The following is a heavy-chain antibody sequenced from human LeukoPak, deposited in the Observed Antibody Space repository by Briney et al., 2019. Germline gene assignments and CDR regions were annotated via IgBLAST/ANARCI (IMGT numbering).Heavy chain of an antibody. J-gene: IGHJ3*02. CDR2: IIPIFGTA. CDR1: GGTFSSYA. D-gene: IGHD5-12*01. CDR3: ARDVDIVATICAFDI. V-gene: IGHV1-69*15. Sequence: SLKVSCKASGGTFSSYAISRVRQAPRQGREWMGRIIPIFGTANNAQKFQGRVTITADESTSTAYMEMSSLRSEDTAVYYCARDVDIVATICAFDIWGQGTMVTVSS.